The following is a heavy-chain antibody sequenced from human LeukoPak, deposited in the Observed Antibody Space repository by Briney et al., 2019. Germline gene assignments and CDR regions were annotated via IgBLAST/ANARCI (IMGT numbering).Heavy chain of an antibody. CDR1: GFTFSDHH. D-gene: IGHD3/OR15-3a*01. V-gene: IGHV3-72*01. CDR2: AKNRGSGYTT. J-gene: IGHJ5*02. Sequence: GGSLRLSCAASGFTFSDHHVDWVRQAPGKGLEWVGRAKNRGSGYTTEYAASVKGRFTISSEDSKQSICLQVNSLKTDDTAVYYCVVWIYGLGTWGQGTLVTVSS. CDR3: VVWIYGLGT.